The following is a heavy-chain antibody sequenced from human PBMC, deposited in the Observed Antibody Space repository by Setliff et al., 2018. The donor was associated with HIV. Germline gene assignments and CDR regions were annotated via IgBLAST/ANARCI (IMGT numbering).Heavy chain of an antibody. CDR2: ISNSGGSI. CDR1: GFTLSSYG. Sequence: GGSLSLSCAASGFTLSSYGMNWVRQAPGKGLEWVSGISNSGGSILYADSVKGRFTISRDTSRNTLDLQMNSLRSEDTAVYYCAKDPRAYSYGLISWHFDLWGRGTLVTVSS. V-gene: IGHV3-23*01. J-gene: IGHJ2*01. D-gene: IGHD5-18*01. CDR3: AKDPRAYSYGLISWHFDL.